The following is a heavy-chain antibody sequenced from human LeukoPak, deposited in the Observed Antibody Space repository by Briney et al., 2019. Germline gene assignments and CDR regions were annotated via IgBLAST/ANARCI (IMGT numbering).Heavy chain of an antibody. CDR2: ISYDGSNK. V-gene: IGHV3-30-3*01. Sequence: GGSLRLSCAASGFTFSSYAMHWVRQAPGKGLEWVAVISYDGSNKYYADSVKGRFTISRDNSKNTLYLQMNSLRAEDTAVYYRARDPVHSSGWFAVSYYYMDVWGKGTTVTVSS. CDR1: GFTFSSYA. D-gene: IGHD6-19*01. CDR3: ARDPVHSSGWFAVSYYYMDV. J-gene: IGHJ6*03.